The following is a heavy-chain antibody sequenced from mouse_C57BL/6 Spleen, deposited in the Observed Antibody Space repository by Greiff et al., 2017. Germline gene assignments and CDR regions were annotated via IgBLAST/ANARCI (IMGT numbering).Heavy chain of an antibody. CDR1: GFTFSDYG. J-gene: IGHJ2*01. CDR3: ARDHYYGSSYLDY. Sequence: EVKLMESGGGLVKPGGSLKLSCAASGFTFSDYGMHWVRQAPEKGLEWVAYISSGSSTIYYADTVKGRFTISRDNAKNTLFLQMTSLRSEDTAMYYCARDHYYGSSYLDYWGQGTTLTVSS. V-gene: IGHV5-17*01. D-gene: IGHD1-1*01. CDR2: ISSGSSTI.